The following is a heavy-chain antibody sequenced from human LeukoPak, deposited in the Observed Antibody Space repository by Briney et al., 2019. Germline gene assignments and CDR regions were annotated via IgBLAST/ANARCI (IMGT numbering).Heavy chain of an antibody. CDR3: ARLLSPGVYYYYYMDV. Sequence: GGSLRLSCAASGFTFSSYWMSWVRQAPGRGLEWVANIKQDGSEKNYVDSVKGRFTISRDNAKNSLYLQMNSLRAEDTAVYYCARLLSPGVYYYYYMDVWGKGTTVTISS. J-gene: IGHJ6*03. V-gene: IGHV3-7*01. D-gene: IGHD1-14*01. CDR1: GFTFSSYW. CDR2: IKQDGSEK.